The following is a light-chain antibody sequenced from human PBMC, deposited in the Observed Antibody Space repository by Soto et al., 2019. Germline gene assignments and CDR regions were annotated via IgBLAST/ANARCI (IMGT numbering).Light chain of an antibody. CDR1: QRVCSSY. J-gene: IGKJ4*01. V-gene: IGKV3-20*01. Sequence: EIVLTQSPGTLSLSPGERATLSCRASQRVCSSYLAWYQQSPGQAPRLLIYGASTRATGIPDRFSGSGSGTDFTLTISRLEPEDFAVYYCQQYGKSPPYTFGGGTKVEIK. CDR2: GAS. CDR3: QQYGKSPPYT.